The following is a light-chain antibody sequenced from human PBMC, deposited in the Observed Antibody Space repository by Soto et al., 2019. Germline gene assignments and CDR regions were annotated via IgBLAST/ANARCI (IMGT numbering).Light chain of an antibody. J-gene: IGKJ1*01. Sequence: DIQMTQSPPSLSASVGDRVTITCRASHGIDRHLCWYQQKPGQAPKFLIYGASTLQSGVPSRFSGGGSGAEFTLTISSLQPEDFATYYCHQTYSTPQTFGQGTKLEIK. V-gene: IGKV1-39*01. CDR3: HQTYSTPQT. CDR2: GAS. CDR1: HGIDRH.